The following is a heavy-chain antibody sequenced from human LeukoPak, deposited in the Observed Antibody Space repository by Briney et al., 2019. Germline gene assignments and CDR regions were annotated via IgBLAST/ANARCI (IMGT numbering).Heavy chain of an antibody. CDR3: AKDIGAKGGRFDY. CDR2: ISWNSGSI. Sequence: GGSLRLSCAASGFTFDDYAMHWARQAPGKGLEWVSGISWNSGSIGYADSVKGRFTISRDNAKNSLYLQMNSLRAEDTALYYCAKDIGAKGGRFDYWGQGTLVTVSS. J-gene: IGHJ4*02. V-gene: IGHV3-9*01. D-gene: IGHD3-10*01. CDR1: GFTFDDYA.